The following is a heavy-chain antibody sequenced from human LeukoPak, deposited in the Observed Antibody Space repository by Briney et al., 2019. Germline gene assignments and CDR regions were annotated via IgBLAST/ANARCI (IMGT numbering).Heavy chain of an antibody. CDR3: ARSPGPARSGWFDY. V-gene: IGHV3-30*04. J-gene: IGHJ4*02. D-gene: IGHD6-19*01. Sequence: GGSLRLSCEASGFTFNSFAIHWVRQAPGKGLEWVAVISYDGSNEYYADSVKGRFTISRDNAKNSLYLQMNSLRAEDTAVYYCARSPGPARSGWFDYWGQGTLVTVSS. CDR1: GFTFNSFA. CDR2: ISYDGSNE.